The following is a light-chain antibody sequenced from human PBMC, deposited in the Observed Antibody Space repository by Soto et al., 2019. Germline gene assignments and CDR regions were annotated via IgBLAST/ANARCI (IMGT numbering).Light chain of an antibody. J-gene: IGKJ1*01. V-gene: IGKV1-8*01. CDR1: QGISND. CDR2: VAS. CDR3: QQYYSHPRT. Sequence: AIRMAQSPSSLSASTGNRVTITCRASQGISNDLAWFQQKPGKAPKLLIYVASTLQSGAPSRFSGSGSGTDFTLTISRLQSEDFATYYCQQYYSHPRTFGQGTKVDSK.